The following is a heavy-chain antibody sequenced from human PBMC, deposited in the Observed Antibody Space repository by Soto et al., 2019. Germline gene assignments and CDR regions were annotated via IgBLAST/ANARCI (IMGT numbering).Heavy chain of an antibody. CDR1: GFVFSSYH. V-gene: IGHV3-48*01. J-gene: IGHJ6*03. CDR2: ISSSSDNI. Sequence: EVQLVESGGGLVQPGGSPRLSCAASGFVFSSYHMNWVRQAPGKGLEWISYISSSSDNIYYADSVRGRFTISRDNAKNSLYLQMNSLRAEDTAVYYCARDKGYCSSTSCYYDYYMDAWGKGTTVTVSS. CDR3: ARDKGYCSSTSCYYDYYMDA. D-gene: IGHD2-2*01.